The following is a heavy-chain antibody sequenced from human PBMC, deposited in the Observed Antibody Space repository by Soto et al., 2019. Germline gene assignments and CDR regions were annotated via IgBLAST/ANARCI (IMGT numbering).Heavy chain of an antibody. CDR3: AKDSTSAVTTRYGMDV. CDR1: GFTFSTYA. D-gene: IGHD4-17*01. J-gene: IGHJ6*02. Sequence: PGGSLRLSCAASGFTFSTYAMSWVRQAPGKGLEWVSAISYSGINTYYADSVKGRFTISRDNSNNTLYLQMYSLRAEDTAAYFCAKDSTSAVTTRYGMDVWGQGTTVTVSS. CDR2: ISYSGINT. V-gene: IGHV3-23*01.